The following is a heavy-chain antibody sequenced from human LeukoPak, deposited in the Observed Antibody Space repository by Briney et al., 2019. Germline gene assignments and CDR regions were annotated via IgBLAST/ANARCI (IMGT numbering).Heavy chain of an antibody. CDR1: GGSISSSSYY. Sequence: SETLSLTCTVSGGSISSSSYYWGWIRQPPGKGLEWIGSIYYSGSTYYNPSLKSRVTMSVDTSKNQFSLKLSSVTAADTAVYYCARLSWGFPYYFDYWGQGTLVTVSS. J-gene: IGHJ4*02. CDR2: IYYSGST. CDR3: ARLSWGFPYYFDY. D-gene: IGHD7-27*01. V-gene: IGHV4-39*01.